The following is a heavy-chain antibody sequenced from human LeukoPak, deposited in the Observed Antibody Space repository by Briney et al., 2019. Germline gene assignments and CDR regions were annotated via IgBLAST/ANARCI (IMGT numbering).Heavy chain of an antibody. V-gene: IGHV4-38-2*02. D-gene: IGHD1-26*01. CDR2: IYHSGST. CDR1: GYSISSGYY. CDR3: ARVVGASGFDY. J-gene: IGHJ4*02. Sequence: SETLSLICTVSGYSISSGYYWGWIRQPPGKGLEWIGSIYHSGSTYYNPSLKSRVTISVDTSKNQFSLKLSSVTAADTAVYYCARVVGASGFDYWGQGTLVTVSS.